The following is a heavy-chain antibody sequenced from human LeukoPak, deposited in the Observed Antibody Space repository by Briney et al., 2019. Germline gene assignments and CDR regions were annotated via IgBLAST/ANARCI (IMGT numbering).Heavy chain of an antibody. J-gene: IGHJ1*01. Sequence: PGGSLRLSCTASGFTFSNYPINFVRQAPGKGLEWISTISGSGGGTYYADSVKGRFTISRDNSKNTLSLQMNSLRAEDTAVYHCAKGLVGTEYFQHWGQGTLVTVSS. CDR1: GFTFSNYP. D-gene: IGHD2-8*02. V-gene: IGHV3-23*01. CDR2: ISGSGGGT. CDR3: AKGLVGTEYFQH.